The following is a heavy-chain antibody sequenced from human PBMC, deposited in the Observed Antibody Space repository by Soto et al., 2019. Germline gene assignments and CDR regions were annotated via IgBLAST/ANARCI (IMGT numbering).Heavy chain of an antibody. CDR1: GGSFNTYT. Sequence: QVQLVQSGAEVKKPGSSVKVSCKASGGSFNTYTISWVRQAPGQGLQWMGGIIPIFGKPTYAQAFQGRVTIAADEHTSIVYMELRSLRSEDTALYYCASLNNWSSGDGRIDVWGRGTAVIVSS. D-gene: IGHD1-26*01. CDR2: IIPIFGKP. J-gene: IGHJ6*02. V-gene: IGHV1-69*01. CDR3: ASLNNWSSGDGRIDV.